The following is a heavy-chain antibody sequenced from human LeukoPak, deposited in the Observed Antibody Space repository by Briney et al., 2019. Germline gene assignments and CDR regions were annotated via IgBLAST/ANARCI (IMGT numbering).Heavy chain of an antibody. CDR2: IYTSGST. Sequence: SETLSLTCTVSGGSISSYYWSWIRQPAGKGLEWIGRIYTSGSTNYNPSLKSRVTMSVDTSKNQFSLKLSSVTAADTAVYYCARGGIAAAGTALEYYYYMDVWGKGTTVTVSS. D-gene: IGHD6-13*01. J-gene: IGHJ6*03. CDR1: GGSISSYY. V-gene: IGHV4-4*07. CDR3: ARGGIAAAGTALEYYYYMDV.